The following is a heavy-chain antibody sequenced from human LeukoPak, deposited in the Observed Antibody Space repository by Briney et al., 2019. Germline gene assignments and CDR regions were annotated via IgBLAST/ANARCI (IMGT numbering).Heavy chain of an antibody. CDR3: AREIGPIQLHLWGSAFDY. V-gene: IGHV1-46*01. Sequence: PGRSLRLSCAASGFTFSSYGMHWVRQAPGQGLEWMGIINPSGGSRSYAQKFQGRLTVTRDTSTSTVYMELSSLRSEDTAVYYCAREIGPIQLHLWGSAFDYWGQGTLVTVSS. CDR2: INPSGGSR. D-gene: IGHD5-18*01. J-gene: IGHJ4*02. CDR1: GFTFSSYG.